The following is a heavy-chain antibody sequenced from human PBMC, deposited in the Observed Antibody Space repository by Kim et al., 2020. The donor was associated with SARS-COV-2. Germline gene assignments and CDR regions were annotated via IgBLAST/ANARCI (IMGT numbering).Heavy chain of an antibody. CDR3: ARDSRVLLWFGELLTPGYFDY. CDR1: GYTFTSYA. CDR2: INAGNGNT. D-gene: IGHD3-10*01. J-gene: IGHJ4*02. Sequence: ASVKVSCKASGYTFTSYAMHWVRQAPGQRLEWMGWINAGNGNTKYSQKFQGRVTITRDTSASTAYMELSSLRSEDTAVYYCARDSRVLLWFGELLTPGYFDYWGQGTLVTVSS. V-gene: IGHV1-3*01.